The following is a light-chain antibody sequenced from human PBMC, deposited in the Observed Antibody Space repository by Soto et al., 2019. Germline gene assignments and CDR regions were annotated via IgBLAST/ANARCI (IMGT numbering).Light chain of an antibody. CDR2: NND. CDR1: SSNIGNNF. CDR3: GTWDNKLSAFV. J-gene: IGLJ1*01. Sequence: QSVLTQPPSVSTAPGQKVTISCSGSSSNIGNNFVSWYQLLPGTAPKLLIGNNDRRPSGIPDRFSGSKSGTSATLGITGVQTGDEAEYYCGTWDNKLSAFVFGTGTRSPS. V-gene: IGLV1-51*01.